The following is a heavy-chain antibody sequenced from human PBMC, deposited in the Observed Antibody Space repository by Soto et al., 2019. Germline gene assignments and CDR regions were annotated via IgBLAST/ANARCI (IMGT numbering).Heavy chain of an antibody. V-gene: IGHV3-11*05. CDR2: ISGSSTYI. Sequence: PGGSLRLSCEASGFTFSEYYMSLIRQAPGKGLEWVSYISGSSTYINYAESVKGRFTISRDNAKNSLYLQMNSLRAEDTAVYYCASENYYYDSNGYSRPWGQGT. CDR3: ASENYYYDSNGYSRP. J-gene: IGHJ5*02. CDR1: GFTFSEYY. D-gene: IGHD3-22*01.